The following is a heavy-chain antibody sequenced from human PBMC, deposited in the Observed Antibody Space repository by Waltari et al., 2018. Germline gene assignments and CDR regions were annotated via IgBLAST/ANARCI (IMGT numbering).Heavy chain of an antibody. CDR1: GYTFTSYA. CDR3: ARVSQRGYYYDSSDAPYYFDY. D-gene: IGHD3-22*01. CDR2: INAGNGNT. J-gene: IGHJ4*02. V-gene: IGHV1-3*01. Sequence: QVQLVQSGAEVKKPGASVKVSCKASGYTFTSYAMHWVRQAPGQRLEWMGWINAGNGNTKYSQKFQGRVTITRDTSASTAYMELSSLRSEDTAVYYCARVSQRGYYYDSSDAPYYFDYWGQGTLVTVSS.